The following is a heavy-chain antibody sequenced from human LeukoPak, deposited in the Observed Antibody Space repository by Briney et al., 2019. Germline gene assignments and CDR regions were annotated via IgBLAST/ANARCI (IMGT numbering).Heavy chain of an antibody. Sequence: LPGGSLRLSCAASGFTFSSYGMHWVRQAPGKGLEWVAVISYDGSNKYYADSVKGRFTISRDNSKNTLYLQMNSLRAEDAAVYYCAKDPSIAARVIDYWGQGTLVTVSS. CDR2: ISYDGSNK. CDR3: AKDPSIAARVIDY. D-gene: IGHD6-6*01. V-gene: IGHV3-30*18. CDR1: GFTFSSYG. J-gene: IGHJ4*02.